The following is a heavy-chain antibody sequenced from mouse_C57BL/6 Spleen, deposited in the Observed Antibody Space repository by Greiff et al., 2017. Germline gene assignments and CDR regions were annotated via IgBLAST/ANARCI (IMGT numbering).Heavy chain of an antibody. D-gene: IGHD1-1*01. CDR1: GYSFTGYY. CDR3: ARSHYYRSSYYFDY. V-gene: IGHV1-42*01. Sequence: VQLQQSGPELVKPGASVKISCKASGYSFTGYYMNWVKQSPEKSLEWIGDINPSTGGTTYNQKFKAKATLTVDKSASTAYMQLKSLTSEDSAVDYWARSHYYRSSYYFDYWGQGTTLTVSS. J-gene: IGHJ2*01. CDR2: INPSTGGT.